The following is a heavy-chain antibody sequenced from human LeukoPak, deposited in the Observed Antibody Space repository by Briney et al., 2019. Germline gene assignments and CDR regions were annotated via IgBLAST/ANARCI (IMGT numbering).Heavy chain of an antibody. CDR2: IYPGDSDT. Sequence: GESLKISCKVSGYSFTSYWIGWVRQMPGKGLECMGIIYPGDSDTRYSPSFQGQVTISADRSISTASLQWSSLKASDTAMYYCARRSGSFQGDYNFDFWGQGTLVTVSS. D-gene: IGHD1-26*01. V-gene: IGHV5-51*01. CDR3: ARRSGSFQGDYNFDF. J-gene: IGHJ4*02. CDR1: GYSFTSYW.